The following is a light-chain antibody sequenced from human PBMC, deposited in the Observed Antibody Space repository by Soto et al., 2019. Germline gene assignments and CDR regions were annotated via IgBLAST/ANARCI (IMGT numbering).Light chain of an antibody. V-gene: IGLV2-14*03. CDR2: DVT. Sequence: QAVVTQPASVSGSPGQSITISCAGTSRDVGNYNFVSWYQQHPGKVPKLMLYDVTNRASGVSGRFSGSKSGNTASLIISGLQAEDEATYYCSSYTRSNFVIFGGGTKVTVL. CDR1: SRDVGNYNF. CDR3: SSYTRSNFVI. J-gene: IGLJ2*01.